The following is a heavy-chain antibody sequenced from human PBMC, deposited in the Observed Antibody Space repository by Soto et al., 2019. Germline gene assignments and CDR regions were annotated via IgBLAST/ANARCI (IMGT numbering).Heavy chain of an antibody. D-gene: IGHD3-3*02. J-gene: IGHJ3*02. CDR3: ARDTETLGPRANDALDI. CDR2: INAGGGNT. V-gene: IGHV1-3*01. CDR1: GYTFSAYT. Sequence: GGLVKVSCKATGYTFSAYTMNWVRQAPGQSLAWMGWINAGGGNTKYSQNFQGRVSITRDTSASTVYMELTGLTSEDTAVYYCARDTETLGPRANDALDIWGQGTMVTVSS.